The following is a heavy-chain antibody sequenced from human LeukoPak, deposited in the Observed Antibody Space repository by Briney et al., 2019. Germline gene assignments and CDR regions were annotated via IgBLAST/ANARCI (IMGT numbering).Heavy chain of an antibody. CDR2: ISGSGGST. CDR3: AKRASPTYDSSGYYFDY. CDR1: GFTVSSNY. J-gene: IGHJ4*02. Sequence: GGSLRLSCAASGFTVSSNYMSWVRQAPGKGLEWVSVISGSGGSTYYADSVKGRFTISRDNSKNTLYLQMNSLRAEDTAVYYCAKRASPTYDSSGYYFDYWGQGTLVTVSS. V-gene: IGHV3-23*01. D-gene: IGHD3-22*01.